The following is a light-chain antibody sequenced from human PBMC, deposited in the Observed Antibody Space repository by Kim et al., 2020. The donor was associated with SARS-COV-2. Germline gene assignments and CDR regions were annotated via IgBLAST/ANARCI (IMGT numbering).Light chain of an antibody. Sequence: QSATISCTGTSSDVGGYNYVSWYQQYPGKAPKLMIYEVTKRPSGVPDRFSGSKSGNTASLTVSGLQAEDEADYYCSSYAGSNNFVVFGGGTQLTVL. V-gene: IGLV2-8*01. CDR3: SSYAGSNNFVV. J-gene: IGLJ2*01. CDR1: SSDVGGYNY. CDR2: EVT.